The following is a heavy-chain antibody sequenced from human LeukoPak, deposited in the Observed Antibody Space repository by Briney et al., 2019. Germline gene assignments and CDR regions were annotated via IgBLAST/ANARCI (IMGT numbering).Heavy chain of an antibody. V-gene: IGHV3-74*01. D-gene: IGHD5-12*01. CDR1: GFTFSSYW. CDR3: ARDMSGYDRKVAFDY. Sequence: PGGSLRLSCAASGFTFSSYWMHWVRQAPGKGLVWVSRINSDGSSTSYADSVKGRFTISRDNAKNTLYLQMNSLRAEDTAVYYCARDMSGYDRKVAFDYWGQGTLVTVSS. CDR2: INSDGSST. J-gene: IGHJ4*02.